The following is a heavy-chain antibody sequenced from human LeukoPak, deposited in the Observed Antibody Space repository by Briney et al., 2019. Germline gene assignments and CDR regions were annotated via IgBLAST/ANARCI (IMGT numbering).Heavy chain of an antibody. D-gene: IGHD3-3*01. Sequence: SETLSLTCTVSGGSISSYYWSWIRQPAGKRLEWIGRLFTSGSTNCNPSLKSRVTMSVDTSKNQFSLKLSSVTAADTAVYYCAQGGGDFWRRDSNWFHPWGQGTLGTVSS. V-gene: IGHV4-4*07. J-gene: IGHJ5*02. CDR2: LFTSGST. CDR1: GGSISSYY. CDR3: AQGGGDFWRRDSNWFHP.